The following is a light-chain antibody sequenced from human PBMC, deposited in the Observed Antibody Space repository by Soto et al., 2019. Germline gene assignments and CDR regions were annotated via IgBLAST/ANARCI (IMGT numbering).Light chain of an antibody. J-gene: IGKJ1*01. CDR3: QQYGSSPLT. Sequence: ENVLTQSPGTLSLSPGERATLSCRASQTVYNGFLAWYQQKPGQAPRLLIYGASSRATGIPDRFSGSGSGTDFTLTISRLEPEDFAVYYCQQYGSSPLTFGQGTKVDTK. CDR1: QTVYNGF. V-gene: IGKV3-20*01. CDR2: GAS.